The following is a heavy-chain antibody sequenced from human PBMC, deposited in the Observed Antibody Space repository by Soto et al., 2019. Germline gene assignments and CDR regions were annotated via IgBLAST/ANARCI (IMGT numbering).Heavy chain of an antibody. CDR3: ARQFDSDTSGYYYAY. V-gene: IGHV1-69*13. CDR2: IMPIFGSA. Sequence: SVKVSGKASGGTFSTNTISWVRQAPGQGLEWMGGIMPIFGSASYAQKFQGRVTITADEYTRTVYMELSRLRSEDTAVYYCARQFDSDTSGYYYAYWGQGTLVTVSS. D-gene: IGHD3-22*01. CDR1: GGTFSTNT. J-gene: IGHJ4*02.